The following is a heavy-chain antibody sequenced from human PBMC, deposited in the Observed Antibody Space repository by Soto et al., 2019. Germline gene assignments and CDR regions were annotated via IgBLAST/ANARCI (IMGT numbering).Heavy chain of an antibody. CDR2: IYYSGST. CDR1: GGSISSSSYY. D-gene: IGHD2-21*02. CDR3: ARRGAYCCGDCYSNWFDP. Sequence: SETLSLTCTVSGGSISSSSYYWGWIRQPPGKGLEWIGSIYYSGSTYYNPSLKSRVTISVDTSKNQFSLKLSSVTAADTAVYYCARRGAYCCGDCYSNWFDPWGQGTLVTVSS. J-gene: IGHJ5*02. V-gene: IGHV4-39*01.